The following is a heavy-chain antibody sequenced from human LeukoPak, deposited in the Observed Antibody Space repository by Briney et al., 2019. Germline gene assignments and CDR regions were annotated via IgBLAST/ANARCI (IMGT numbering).Heavy chain of an antibody. Sequence: PGGSQRLSCAASGFTFSSYAMHWVRQAPGKGLESVAVISYDGGNKYYADSVKGRFTISRDNSKNTLYLQMNSLRAEDTAVYYCARGGWELLLYAFDIWGQGTMVTVSS. V-gene: IGHV3-30*04. J-gene: IGHJ3*02. CDR3: ARGGWELLLYAFDI. CDR1: GFTFSSYA. D-gene: IGHD1-26*01. CDR2: ISYDGGNK.